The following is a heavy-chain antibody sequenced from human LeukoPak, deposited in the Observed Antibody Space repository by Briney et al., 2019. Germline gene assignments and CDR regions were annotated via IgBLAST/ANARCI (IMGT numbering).Heavy chain of an antibody. Sequence: VGSLRLSSAASGFTSSSYAMHWVRQAPRRGLWWVAVISYDGSNRYYADSVKGRFTISRDNSKNTLYLQMNSMRAEDTAVYYCARHLSGITGYTYGRGIVYWGQGTPVTVSS. CDR3: ARHLSGITGYTYGRGIVY. CDR1: GFTSSSYA. CDR2: ISYDGSNR. V-gene: IGHV3-30*04. J-gene: IGHJ4*02. D-gene: IGHD5-18*01.